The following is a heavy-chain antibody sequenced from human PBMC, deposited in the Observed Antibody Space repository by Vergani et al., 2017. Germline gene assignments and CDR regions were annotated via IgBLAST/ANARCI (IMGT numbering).Heavy chain of an antibody. CDR3: ARDHRDYNNYPGTFDI. V-gene: IGHV3-48*01. Sequence: VQLVESGGGVVQPGGSLRLSCAASGFTFSNFGFHWVRQTPGKGLEWVSYISNSGNTIEYADSVKGRFSISRDNAKSSLFLQMDSLRAEDTAVYYCARDHRDYNNYPGTFDIWGQGSMVTVSS. CDR2: ISNSGNTI. J-gene: IGHJ3*02. D-gene: IGHD5-24*01. CDR1: GFTFSNFG.